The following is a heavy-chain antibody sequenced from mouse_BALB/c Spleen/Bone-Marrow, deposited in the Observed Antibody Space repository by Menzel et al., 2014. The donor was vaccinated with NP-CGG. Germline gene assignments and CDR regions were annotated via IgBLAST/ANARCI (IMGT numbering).Heavy chain of an antibody. D-gene: IGHD2-4*01. J-gene: IGHJ3*01. CDR1: GYTFTTYT. Sequence: QVQLQQSGAELARPGASVKMSCRASGYTFTTYTVHWVKQRPGQGLEWIGYINPSSDYTNYSQKFKDKATLTADKSSSTAYMQLSSLTSEDSAVYYCARRGVYDYPWFVYWGQGTLVTVSA. CDR3: ARRGVYDYPWFVY. V-gene: IGHV1-4*01. CDR2: INPSSDYT.